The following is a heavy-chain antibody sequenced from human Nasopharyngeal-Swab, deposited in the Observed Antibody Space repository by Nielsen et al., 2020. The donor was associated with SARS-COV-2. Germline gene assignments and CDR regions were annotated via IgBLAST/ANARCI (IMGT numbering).Heavy chain of an antibody. J-gene: IGHJ2*01. CDR2: IYSGGST. Sequence: GESLKISCAASGFTVSSNYMSWVRQAPGKGLEWVSVIYSGGSTYYADSVKGRFTISRDNSKNTLYLQMNSLRAEDTVVYYCATPQALSIAAGFDLWGRGTLVTVSS. D-gene: IGHD6-6*01. CDR1: GFTVSSNY. V-gene: IGHV3-53*01. CDR3: ATPQALSIAAGFDL.